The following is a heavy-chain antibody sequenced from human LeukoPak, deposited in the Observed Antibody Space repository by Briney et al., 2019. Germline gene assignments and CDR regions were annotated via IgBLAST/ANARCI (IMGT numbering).Heavy chain of an antibody. J-gene: IGHJ4*02. CDR1: GFTFSSYW. CDR3: AKGQSTMVDY. V-gene: IGHV3-7*01. CDR2: IKQDGSEK. D-gene: IGHD5/OR15-5a*01. Sequence: PGGSLRLSCAASGFTFSSYWMSWVRQAPGKGREWVANIKQDGSEKNYVDSVKGRFTISRDNAKDSLYLQMNSLRAEDTAVYYCAKGQSTMVDYWGQGTLVTVSS.